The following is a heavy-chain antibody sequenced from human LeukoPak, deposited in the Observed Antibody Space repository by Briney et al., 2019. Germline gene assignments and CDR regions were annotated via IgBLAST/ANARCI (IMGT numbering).Heavy chain of an antibody. Sequence: TGGSLRLSWAASGFTFSSYEMNWVRQAAGKGLEWVPNIKQDGSEKYYVDSVEGRLTISRDNAKNSLYLQMNSVRAEDTAVYYCARGIDYDFWSGSNPRFFDYWGQGTLVTVSS. J-gene: IGHJ4*02. CDR1: GFTFSSYE. D-gene: IGHD3-3*01. CDR2: IKQDGSEK. V-gene: IGHV3-7*01. CDR3: ARGIDYDFWSGSNPRFFDY.